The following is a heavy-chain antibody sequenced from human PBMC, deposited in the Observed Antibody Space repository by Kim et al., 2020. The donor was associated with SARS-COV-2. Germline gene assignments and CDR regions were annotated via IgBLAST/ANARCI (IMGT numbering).Heavy chain of an antibody. J-gene: IGHJ5*02. V-gene: IGHV1-46*01. Sequence: ASVKVSCKASGYTFTSYYMHWVRQAPGQGLEWMGIINPSGGSTSYAQKFQGRVTMTRDTSTSTVYMELSSLRSEDTAVYYCARGATVVTPYSLFDPWGQGTLVTVSS. D-gene: IGHD4-17*01. CDR2: INPSGGST. CDR1: GYTFTSYY. CDR3: ARGATVVTPYSLFDP.